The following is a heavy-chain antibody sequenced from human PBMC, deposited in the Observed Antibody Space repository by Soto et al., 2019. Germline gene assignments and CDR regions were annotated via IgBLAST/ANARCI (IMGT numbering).Heavy chain of an antibody. Sequence: SETLSLTCAVSGGSISSGNWWSWVRQPPGKGLEWIGEIYHSGSTNYNPSLKSRVTISVDKSKNQFSLKLSSVTAADTAVYYCASTSSYWPDFDYWGQGTLVTVSS. D-gene: IGHD2-15*01. CDR2: IYHSGST. J-gene: IGHJ4*01. CDR3: ASTSSYWPDFDY. V-gene: IGHV4-4*02. CDR1: GGSISSGNW.